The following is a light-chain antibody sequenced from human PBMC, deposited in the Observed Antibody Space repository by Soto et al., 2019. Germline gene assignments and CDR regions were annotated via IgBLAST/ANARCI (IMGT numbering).Light chain of an antibody. CDR3: QQYNNWPTWT. CDR2: GAS. CDR1: QSVGSN. V-gene: IGKV3-15*01. J-gene: IGKJ1*01. Sequence: EIVMTQSPATLSVSPGERVTLSWRARQSVGSNLAWYQQKPGQAPRLLIYGASTRATGIPARFSGSGSETEFTLTISSLHAEYSAVYFCQQYNNWPTWTFGQGTKVDIK.